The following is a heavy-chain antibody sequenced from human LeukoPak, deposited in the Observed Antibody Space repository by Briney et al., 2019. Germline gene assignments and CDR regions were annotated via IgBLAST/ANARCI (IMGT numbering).Heavy chain of an antibody. D-gene: IGHD5-18*01. J-gene: IGHJ4*02. CDR1: GDSISSGGYY. V-gene: IGHV4-31*03. CDR3: ARDGRSGYSFGFFDY. CDR2: IYSSGST. Sequence: SETLSLTCTVSGDSISSGGYYWSWIRQHPGKGLEWIGYIYSSGSTYSNPSLKSRVTISVDTSKNQFSVKLRSVTAADTAVYYCARDGRSGYSFGFFDYWGQGTLVTVSA.